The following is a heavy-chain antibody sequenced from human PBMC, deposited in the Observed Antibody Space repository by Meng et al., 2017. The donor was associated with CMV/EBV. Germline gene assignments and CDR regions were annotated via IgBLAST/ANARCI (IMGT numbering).Heavy chain of an antibody. CDR1: GFTVSSNY. J-gene: IGHJ4*02. CDR2: IYSGGST. V-gene: IGHV3-66*02. Sequence: GGSLRLSCAASGFTVSSNYMSWVRQAPGKGLEWVSVIYSGGSTYYADSVKGRFTISRDNSKNTLYLQMNSLRAEDTAVYYCARVGIWSGYYYFDYWGQGTLVTVSS. CDR3: ARVGIWSGYYYFDY. D-gene: IGHD3-3*01.